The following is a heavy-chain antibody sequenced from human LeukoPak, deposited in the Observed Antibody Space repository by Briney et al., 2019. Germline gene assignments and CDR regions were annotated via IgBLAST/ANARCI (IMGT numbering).Heavy chain of an antibody. D-gene: IGHD3-10*01. CDR3: ARHLDYYGSGTYEY. Sequence: SETLSLTCTVSGGSIGSYYWSWIRQPPGKGLEWIGYIHYSGSTDYNPSLKSRVTMSVDTSKNRFSLELTSVTAADTAVYYCARHLDYYGSGTYEYWGQGTLVTVSS. CDR2: IHYSGST. V-gene: IGHV4-59*08. CDR1: GGSIGSYY. J-gene: IGHJ4*02.